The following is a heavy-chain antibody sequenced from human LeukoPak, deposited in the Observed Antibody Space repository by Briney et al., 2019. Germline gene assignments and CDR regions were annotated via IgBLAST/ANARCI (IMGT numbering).Heavy chain of an antibody. Sequence: PSETLSLTCTVSGGSISSHYWSWIRQPPGKGLEWIGNIYYSGSTNYNPSLKSRVTISVDTSKNQFSLKLSSVTAADTAVYYCARTGEDSSSYHFDYWGQGTLVTVSS. CDR3: ARTGEDSSSYHFDY. CDR2: IYYSGST. D-gene: IGHD6-6*01. J-gene: IGHJ4*02. CDR1: GGSISSHY. V-gene: IGHV4-59*11.